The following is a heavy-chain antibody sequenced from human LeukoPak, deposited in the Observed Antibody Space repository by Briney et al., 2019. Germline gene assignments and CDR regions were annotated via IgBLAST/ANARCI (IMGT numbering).Heavy chain of an antibody. V-gene: IGHV3-7*01. CDR1: EFTLITYS. CDR3: ARDDAEQWLVDY. CDR2: IKQDGSEK. D-gene: IGHD6-19*01. Sequence: GGSLRLSCAASEFTLITYSMSWVRQAPGKGLEWVANIKQDGSEKYYVDSVKGRFTISRDNAKNSLYLQMNSLRAEDTAVYYCARDDAEQWLVDYWGQGTLVTVSS. J-gene: IGHJ4*02.